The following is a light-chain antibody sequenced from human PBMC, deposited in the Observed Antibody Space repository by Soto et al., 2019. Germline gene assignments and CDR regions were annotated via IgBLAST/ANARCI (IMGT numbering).Light chain of an antibody. Sequence: QSVLTQPASVSGSPGQSITISCIGTSSDVGGYNYVSWYQQHPGKAPKLMIYDVSNRPSGVSNRFSGSKSGNTASLTISGLQAEDEADYYCSSYTSSSTPNWVFGGGTKLTVL. CDR1: SSDVGGYNY. V-gene: IGLV2-14*01. CDR2: DVS. CDR3: SSYTSSSTPNWV. J-gene: IGLJ3*02.